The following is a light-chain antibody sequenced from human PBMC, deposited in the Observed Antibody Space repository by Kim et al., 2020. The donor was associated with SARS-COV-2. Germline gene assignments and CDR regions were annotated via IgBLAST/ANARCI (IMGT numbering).Light chain of an antibody. CDR1: QRVSTSY. CDR3: QQYGSSPPYT. Sequence: DIVLTQSPGILSLSPGERATLSCRASQRVSTSYLAWYQQKPGQAPRLLIYDVSTRATGIPDRFSGSGSGTDFTLTISRLEPEDFEVYYCQQYGSSPPYTFGQGTKLEI. J-gene: IGKJ2*01. V-gene: IGKV3-20*01. CDR2: DVS.